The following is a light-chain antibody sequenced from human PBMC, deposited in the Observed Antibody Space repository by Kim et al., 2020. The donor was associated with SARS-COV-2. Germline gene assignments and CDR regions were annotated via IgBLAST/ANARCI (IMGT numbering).Light chain of an antibody. J-gene: IGKJ2*01. CDR1: QSVRSDY. V-gene: IGKV3-20*01. CDR3: QLYSSPPTYT. Sequence: SLSPGEIATLSCRASQSVRSDYLAWYQQKPGQAPRLLIYGTSSRATGIPDRFSGGGSGTDFTLTISRLEPEDFAVYYCQLYSSPPTYTFGQGTKLEI. CDR2: GTS.